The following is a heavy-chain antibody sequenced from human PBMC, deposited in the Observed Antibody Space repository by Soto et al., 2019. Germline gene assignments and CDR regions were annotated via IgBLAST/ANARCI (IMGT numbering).Heavy chain of an antibody. CDR1: GFTFSTFG. J-gene: IGHJ6*03. D-gene: IGHD3-3*01. CDR3: ARDRYYDFWSGYYDYYYYMDV. Sequence: PGGSLRLSCAASGFTFSTFGMHWVRQAPGKGLEWVSTISSSSSYIYYADSVKGRFTISRDNAKNSLYLQMNSLRAEDTAVYYCARDRYYDFWSGYYDYYYYMDVWGKGTTVTSP. CDR2: ISSSSSYI. V-gene: IGHV3-21*01.